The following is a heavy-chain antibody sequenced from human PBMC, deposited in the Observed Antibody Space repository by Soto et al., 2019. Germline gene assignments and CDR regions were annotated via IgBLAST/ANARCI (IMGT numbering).Heavy chain of an antibody. CDR3: AKDLNDFWSPSDY. J-gene: IGHJ4*02. V-gene: IGHV3-23*01. CDR1: GFTFSSYA. CDR2: ISGSGGST. Sequence: EVQLLESGGGLVQPGGSLRLSCAASGFTFSSYAMSWVRQAPGKGLEWVSAISGSGGSTYYADSVKDRFTISRDNSKNTLYLQMNSLRAEDTAVYYCAKDLNDFWSPSDYWVQGTLVTVCS. D-gene: IGHD3-3*01.